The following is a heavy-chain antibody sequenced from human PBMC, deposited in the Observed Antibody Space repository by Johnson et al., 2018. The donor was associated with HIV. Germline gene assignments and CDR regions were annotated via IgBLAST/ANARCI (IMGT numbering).Heavy chain of an antibody. Sequence: QVQLVESVGGVVQPGRSLRLSCAASGFTFSSYAMHWVRQAPGKGLEWVAVISSDGSNKYYADSVKGRFTISRDNSKNSLFLQMNRLRVEDTAVYYCARSGGYPNAFDIWGQGAMVTVSS. V-gene: IGHV3-30*14. CDR2: ISSDGSNK. CDR3: ARSGGYPNAFDI. D-gene: IGHD6-13*01. J-gene: IGHJ3*02. CDR1: GFTFSSYA.